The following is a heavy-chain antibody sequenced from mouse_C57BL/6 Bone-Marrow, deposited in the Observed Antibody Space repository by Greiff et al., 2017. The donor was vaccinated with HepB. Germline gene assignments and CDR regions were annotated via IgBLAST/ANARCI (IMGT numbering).Heavy chain of an antibody. D-gene: IGHD1-1*01. Sequence: VQLQQSGAELVRPGASVKLSCKASGYTFTDYYINWVKQRPGQGLEWIARIYPGSGNTYYNEKFKGKATLTAEKSSSTAYMQLSSLTSEDSAVYVCARRAVVALYYYAMDYWGQGTSVTVSS. CDR1: GYTFTDYY. CDR2: IYPGSGNT. CDR3: ARRAVVALYYYAMDY. V-gene: IGHV1-76*01. J-gene: IGHJ4*01.